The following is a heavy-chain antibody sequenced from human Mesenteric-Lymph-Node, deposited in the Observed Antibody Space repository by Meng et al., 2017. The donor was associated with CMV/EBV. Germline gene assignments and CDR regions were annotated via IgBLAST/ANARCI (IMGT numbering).Heavy chain of an antibody. D-gene: IGHD2-2*01. CDR2: IRYDGSNK. V-gene: IGHV3-30*02. CDR1: GFTFSSSA. J-gene: IGHJ3*02. CDR3: AMDMEDIVVVPAAYGDAFDI. Sequence: GESLKISCAASGFTFSSSAMHWVRQAPGKGLEWVAFIRYDGSNKYYADSVKGRFTISRDNSKNTLYLQMNSLRAEDTAVYYCAMDMEDIVVVPAAYGDAFDIWGQGTMVTVSS.